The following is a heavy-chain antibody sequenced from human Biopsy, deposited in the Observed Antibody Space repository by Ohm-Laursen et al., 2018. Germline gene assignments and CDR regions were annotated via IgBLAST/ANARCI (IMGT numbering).Heavy chain of an antibody. V-gene: IGHV2-70*16. J-gene: IGHJ6*02. CDR3: ARIPILVVPAAIVYRHRRHLQGLDV. D-gene: IGHD2-2*02. CDR2: IDWDDAK. Sequence: TQTLTLTGTLSGFSLNTRGMSVTWIRQPPGKALEWLARIDWDDAKFYSESLKTRLTISKGTSENHVVLTLFDVAPVDTATYYCARIPILVVPAAIVYRHRRHLQGLDVWGQGTTVIVSS. CDR1: GFSLNTRGMS.